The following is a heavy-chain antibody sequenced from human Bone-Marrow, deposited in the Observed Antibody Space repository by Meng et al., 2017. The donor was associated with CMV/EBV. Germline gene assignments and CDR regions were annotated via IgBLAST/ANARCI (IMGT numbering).Heavy chain of an antibody. J-gene: IGHJ3*01. V-gene: IGHV3-53*01. CDR2: FYTGGSI. CDR1: GFTVSGNH. Sequence: GESLKISCAASGFTVSGNHMSWVRQAPGKGLEWVSVFYTGGSIYYADSVRGRFTISRDNSKNTLYLQMNSLRAEDTAVYYCAKDREYCGTTSCYTVAFDVWGPGKMVNVSS. D-gene: IGHD2-2*02. CDR3: AKDREYCGTTSCYTVAFDV.